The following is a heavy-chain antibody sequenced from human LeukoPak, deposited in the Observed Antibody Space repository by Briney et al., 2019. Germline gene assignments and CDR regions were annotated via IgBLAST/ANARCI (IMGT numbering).Heavy chain of an antibody. CDR1: GGTFSSYA. V-gene: IGHV1-69*05. Sequence: SVKVSCKASGGTFSSYAISWVRQAPGQGPEWMGRIIPIFGTANYAQKFQGRVTITTDESTSTAYMELSSLRSEDTAVYYCAITPKGTAMVTGYFQHWGQGTLVTVSS. D-gene: IGHD5-18*01. J-gene: IGHJ1*01. CDR3: AITPKGTAMVTGYFQH. CDR2: IIPIFGTA.